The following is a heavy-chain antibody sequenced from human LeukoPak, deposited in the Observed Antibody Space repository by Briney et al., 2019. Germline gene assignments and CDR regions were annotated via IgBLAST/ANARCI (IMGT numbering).Heavy chain of an antibody. CDR2: ISSSSSYI. CDR3: ARGNTYYYDSSGYLGVRGAFDI. V-gene: IGHV3-21*01. D-gene: IGHD3-22*01. Sequence: DPGGSLRLSCAASGFTFSSYSMNWVRQAPGKGLEWVSSISSSSSYIYYADSVKGRFTISRDNAKNSLYLQMNSLRAEDTAVYYCARGNTYYYDSSGYLGVRGAFDIWGQGTMVTVSS. CDR1: GFTFSSYS. J-gene: IGHJ3*02.